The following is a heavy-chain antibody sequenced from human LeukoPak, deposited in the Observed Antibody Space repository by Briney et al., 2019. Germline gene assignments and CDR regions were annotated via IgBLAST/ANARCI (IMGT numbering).Heavy chain of an antibody. CDR1: GFTFSTYE. CDR3: ARVSRDGYNPSGMDV. CDR2: ISSSSITI. V-gene: IGHV3-48*03. D-gene: IGHD5-24*01. J-gene: IGHJ6*02. Sequence: GGSLRLSCAAPGFTFSTYEMNWVRQAPGKGLEWVSYISSSSITIYYADSVKGRFTISGDNAKNSLYLQMNSLRAEDTAVYYCARVSRDGYNPSGMDVWGQGTTVTVSS.